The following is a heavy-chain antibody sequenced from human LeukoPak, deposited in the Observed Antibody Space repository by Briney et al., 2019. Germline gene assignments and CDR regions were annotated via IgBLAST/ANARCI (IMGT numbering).Heavy chain of an antibody. CDR3: AKDIQLST. CDR1: GFTFSSAA. V-gene: IGHV3-23*01. CDR2: IASSGGST. Sequence: GGSLRLSCAASGFTFSSAAMTWVRQAPGKGLEWVSLIASSGGSTYYADSVKGRFTISRDNSKNTLSLQMNSLRVEDTAIDYCAKDIQLSTWGLGTMVTVSS. D-gene: IGHD5-24*01. J-gene: IGHJ3*01.